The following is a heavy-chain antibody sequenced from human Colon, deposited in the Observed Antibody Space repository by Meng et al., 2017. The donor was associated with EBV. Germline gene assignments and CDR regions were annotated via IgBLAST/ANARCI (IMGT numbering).Heavy chain of an antibody. D-gene: IGHD2-8*02. V-gene: IGHV4-34*12. Sequence: QMQLPQWGAGLCNPAGPLSLPCPVNGGSLSGAYWNWIRQPPGKGLEWIGEIIHSGSPSYNPSLKSRVTISIDTSKNQLSLMLSSVTAADTAVYYCARRPTGIDYWGQGTLVTVSS. J-gene: IGHJ4*02. CDR1: GGSLSGAY. CDR2: IIHSGSP. CDR3: ARRPTGIDY.